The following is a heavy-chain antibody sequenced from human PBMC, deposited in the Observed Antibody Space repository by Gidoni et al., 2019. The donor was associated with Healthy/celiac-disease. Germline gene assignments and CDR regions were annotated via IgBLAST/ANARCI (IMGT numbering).Heavy chain of an antibody. CDR1: GFTFSSYA. J-gene: IGHJ3*02. D-gene: IGHD2-8*01. CDR2: ISYDGSNK. Sequence: QVQLVESGGGVVQPGRSLRLSCAASGFTFSSYAMPWVRQAPGKGLEWVAVISYDGSNKYYADSVKGRFTISRDNSKNTLYLQMNSLRAEDTAVYYCARDWGYCTNGVCYPGAFDIWGQGTMVTVSS. V-gene: IGHV3-30-3*01. CDR3: ARDWGYCTNGVCYPGAFDI.